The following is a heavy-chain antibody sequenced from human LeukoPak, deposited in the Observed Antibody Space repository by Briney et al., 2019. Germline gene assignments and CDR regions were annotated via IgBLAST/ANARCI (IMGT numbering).Heavy chain of an antibody. CDR1: GYTFTNYF. Sequence: GASVKVSCKASGYTFTNYFIHWVRQAPGQGLEWMGWISAYNGNTNYAQKLQGRVTMTTDTSTSTAYMELRSLRSDDTAVYYCARDHPFTVAGTALTWGQGTLVTVSS. V-gene: IGHV1-18*04. CDR2: ISAYNGNT. J-gene: IGHJ5*02. D-gene: IGHD6-19*01. CDR3: ARDHPFTVAGTALT.